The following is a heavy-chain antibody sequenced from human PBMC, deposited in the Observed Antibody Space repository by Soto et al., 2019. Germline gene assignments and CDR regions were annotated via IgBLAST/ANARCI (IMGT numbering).Heavy chain of an antibody. J-gene: IGHJ4*02. Sequence: TGGSLRLSCAASGFSVNNIYMSWVRQAPGKGLEWVSTISDGGKTFYADSVKGRFTLSRDNFKNTLFLQMSSLRVEDTAVYYCSRDHTSGGYDYRGQGTLVTVSS. D-gene: IGHD5-12*01. CDR3: SRDHTSGGYDY. CDR1: GFSVNNIY. CDR2: ISDGGKT. V-gene: IGHV3-53*01.